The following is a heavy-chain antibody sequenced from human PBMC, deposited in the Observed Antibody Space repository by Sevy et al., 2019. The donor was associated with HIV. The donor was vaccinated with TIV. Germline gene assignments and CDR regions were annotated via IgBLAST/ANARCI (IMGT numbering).Heavy chain of an antibody. D-gene: IGHD3-10*01. Sequence: CGCLRLSCVASGFTFSNYWMSWVRQAPGKGLERVASIKPDGSEKYYVDSVKGRFTISRANAKNSLYLQMNSLRAEDTAAYYCARVWVLVRGTSYMTAALDIWGQGTMVHVSS. J-gene: IGHJ3*02. V-gene: IGHV3-7*01. CDR2: IKPDGSEK. CDR1: GFTFSNYW. CDR3: ARVWVLVRGTSYMTAALDI.